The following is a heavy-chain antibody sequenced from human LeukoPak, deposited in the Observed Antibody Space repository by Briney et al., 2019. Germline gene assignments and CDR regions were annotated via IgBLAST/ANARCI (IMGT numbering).Heavy chain of an antibody. CDR3: AGHSEMDV. Sequence: GGSLRLSCAASGFTVSNNYMIWVRQAPGKGLEWVSLIYSGGSTYYSDSVRGRFATSRDNSKNTLYLQMSSLRAEDTAVYYCAGHSEMDVWGQGITVTASS. V-gene: IGHV3-53*01. J-gene: IGHJ6*02. D-gene: IGHD6-13*01. CDR2: IYSGGST. CDR1: GFTVSNNY.